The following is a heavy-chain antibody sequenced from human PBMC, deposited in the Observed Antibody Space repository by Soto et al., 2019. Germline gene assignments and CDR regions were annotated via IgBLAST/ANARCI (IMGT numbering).Heavy chain of an antibody. CDR2: IFWDDDR. J-gene: IGHJ4*02. CDR3: VHIHREVYNYRSFDY. D-gene: IGHD1-1*01. Sequence: GSGPTLVNPTETLTLTCSFSGFSLTTSGVGVGWIRQPPGKAPEWLALIFWDDDRRYSPALKTRLTITRDISKNQVVLTVTNMDPVDTATYYCVHIHREVYNYRSFDYWGQGTLVTVSS. V-gene: IGHV2-5*02. CDR1: GFSLTTSGVG.